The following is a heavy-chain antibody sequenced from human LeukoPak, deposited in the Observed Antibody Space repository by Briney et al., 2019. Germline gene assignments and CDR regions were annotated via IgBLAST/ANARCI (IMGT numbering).Heavy chain of an antibody. CDR1: GFTFSSYA. J-gene: IGHJ4*02. V-gene: IGHV3-23*01. CDR3: AKDRSGSGXYGLDY. D-gene: IGHD3-10*01. Sequence: GGSLRLSCAASGFTFSSYAMNWVRQAPGKGLEWVSSISYSGADTHYADSVKGRFTVSRDNSKNTLYLQMNSLRAEDTAVYYCAKDRSGSGXYGLDYWGQGXXXXXSS. CDR2: ISYSGADT.